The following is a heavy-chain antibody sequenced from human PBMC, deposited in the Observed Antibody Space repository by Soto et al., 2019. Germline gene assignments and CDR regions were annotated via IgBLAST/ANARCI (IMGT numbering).Heavy chain of an antibody. Sequence: QVQLVESGGGVVQPGRSLRLSCAASGFTFSSYAMHWVRQAPGKGLEWVAVISYDGSNKYYADSVKGRFTISRDNSKNTLYLQMNSLRAEDTAVYYCARDREGLGPATATHPYYYYGMDVWGQGTTVTVSS. CDR1: GFTFSSYA. CDR2: ISYDGSNK. CDR3: ARDREGLGPATATHPYYYYGMDV. V-gene: IGHV3-30-3*01. J-gene: IGHJ6*02. D-gene: IGHD2-15*01.